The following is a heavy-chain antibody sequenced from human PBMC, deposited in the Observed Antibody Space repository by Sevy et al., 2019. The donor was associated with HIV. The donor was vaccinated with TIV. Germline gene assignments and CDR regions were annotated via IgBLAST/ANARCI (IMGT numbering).Heavy chain of an antibody. D-gene: IGHD2-21*01. J-gene: IGHJ4*02. CDR1: GFTFSSFG. CDR3: ARGPSLIVAGAAGYLDY. CDR2: MWYGGNNK. Sequence: GSLRLSCTASGFTFSSFGIHWVRQAPGKGLEWVALMWYGGNNKYYADSVKGRFTISRDSSKTTVYLQMNNLRAEDTAVYYCARGPSLIVAGAAGYLDYWGQGTLVTVSS. V-gene: IGHV3-33*01.